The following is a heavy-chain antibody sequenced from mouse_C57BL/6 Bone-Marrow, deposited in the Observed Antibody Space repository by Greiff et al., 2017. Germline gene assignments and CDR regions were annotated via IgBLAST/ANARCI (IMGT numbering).Heavy chain of an antibody. V-gene: IGHV1-61*01. D-gene: IGHD1-1*01. Sequence: VQLQQPGAELVRPGTSVKLSCKASGYSFTHFWMNWVKQRPGQGLEWLAMIHPSDSETRLNQKFKDRAKLTVDKSSNPAYMQLASPTSEDSAVDYCARTRYGSRNYFDDWGQGTALTVSS. J-gene: IGHJ2*01. CDR1: GYSFTHFW. CDR2: IHPSDSET. CDR3: ARTRYGSRNYFDD.